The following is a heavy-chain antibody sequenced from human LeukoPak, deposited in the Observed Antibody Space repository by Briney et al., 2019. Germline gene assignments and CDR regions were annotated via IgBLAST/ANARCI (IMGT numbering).Heavy chain of an antibody. CDR1: GVSISSYY. CDR2: ISTSGSS. CDR3: ARGQRWLQYDLDY. Sequence: PSETLSLTCTVSGVSISSYYWTWIRQPAGKGLEWIGRISTSGSSNYSPSLRSRVTMSVDTSKNQFSLNLSSVTAADTAVYYCARGQRWLQYDLDYWGQGTLVTVSS. V-gene: IGHV4-4*07. J-gene: IGHJ4*02. D-gene: IGHD5-24*01.